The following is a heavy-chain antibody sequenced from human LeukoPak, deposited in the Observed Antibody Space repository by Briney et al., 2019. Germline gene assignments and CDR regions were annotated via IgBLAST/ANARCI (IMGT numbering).Heavy chain of an antibody. D-gene: IGHD3-10*01. J-gene: IGHJ3*02. CDR2: IYYSGST. CDR1: GGSISSYY. Sequence: SETLSLTCTVSGGSISSYYWSWIRQPPGKGLEWIGYIYYSGSTNYNPSLKSRVTISVDTSKNQFSLKLSSVTAADTAVYYCARDQSYYGSGSYYNVGAAFDIWGQGTMVTVSS. CDR3: ARDQSYYGSGSYYNVGAAFDI. V-gene: IGHV4-59*01.